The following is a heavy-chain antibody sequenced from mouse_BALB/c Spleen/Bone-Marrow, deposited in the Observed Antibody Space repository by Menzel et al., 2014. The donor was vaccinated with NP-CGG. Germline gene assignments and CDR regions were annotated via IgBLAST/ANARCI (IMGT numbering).Heavy chain of an antibody. CDR2: ISSGGTT. Sequence: EVMLVESGGGLVKPGGSLKLSCAASGFTFSGYAMSWVRQTPEKRLEWVASISSGGTTYYPDSVKGRFTISRDNAGNILYLQMSSLRSEDTAMYYCAGITTVDYWGQGTSVTVSS. D-gene: IGHD1-1*01. V-gene: IGHV5-6-5*01. CDR3: AGITTVDY. CDR1: GFTFSGYA. J-gene: IGHJ4*01.